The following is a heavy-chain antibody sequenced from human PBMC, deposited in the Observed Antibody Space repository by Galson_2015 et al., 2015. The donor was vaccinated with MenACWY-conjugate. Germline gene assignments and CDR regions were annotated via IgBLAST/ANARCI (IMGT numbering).Heavy chain of an antibody. Sequence: SVKVSCKASAYTFINYGVTWVRQAPGQGLEWMGRIYPPFGIAKYAQKFQGRVSLTADNSTTTGYMELTRLRPADTAVYYCATSSRSEEVTVITAATCYFQSWGQGTLVTVSS. CDR1: AYTFINYG. V-gene: IGHV1-69*04. CDR3: ATSSRSEEVTVITAATCYFQS. J-gene: IGHJ1*01. CDR2: IYPPFGIA. D-gene: IGHD2-15*01.